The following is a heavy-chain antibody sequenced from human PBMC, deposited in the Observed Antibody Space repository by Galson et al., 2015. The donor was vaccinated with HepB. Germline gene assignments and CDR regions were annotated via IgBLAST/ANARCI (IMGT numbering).Heavy chain of an antibody. Sequence: SVKVSCKASGYTFTSYYMHWVRQAPGQGLEWMGIINPSGGSTSYAQKFQGRVTMTRDTSTSTVYMELSSLRSEDTAVYYCARDFQISNYYYYYMDVWGKGTTVTVSS. J-gene: IGHJ6*03. CDR1: GYTFTSYY. CDR2: INPSGGST. V-gene: IGHV1-46*01. CDR3: ARDFQISNYYYYYMDV.